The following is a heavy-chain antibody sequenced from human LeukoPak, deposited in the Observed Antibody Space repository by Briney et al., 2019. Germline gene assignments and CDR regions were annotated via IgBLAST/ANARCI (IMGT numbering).Heavy chain of an antibody. CDR3: AKAMVRGVVDAFDI. Sequence: WGSLRLSCAASGFTVSNYAMNWVRQAPGKGLEGVSALSGSGGNTYYADSVKGRLTSSRAISKNTLYLQMNSLRAEDTAVYYCAKAMVRGVVDAFDIWGQGTMVTVSS. V-gene: IGHV3-23*01. D-gene: IGHD3-10*01. CDR1: GFTVSNYA. J-gene: IGHJ3*02. CDR2: LSGSGGNT.